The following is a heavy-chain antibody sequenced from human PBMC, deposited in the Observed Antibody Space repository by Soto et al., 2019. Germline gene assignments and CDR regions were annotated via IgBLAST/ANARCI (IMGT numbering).Heavy chain of an antibody. D-gene: IGHD3-16*01. Sequence: QVQMQESGPGLVKPSETLSLTCTVSGDSVRNQYWSWIRRPPGRGLEWIGYIYRTARTKYNPSLKSRLTISVDTSKNQFSLKLSSVTAADTAGYYCARTLDYGHMDVWGKGTTVTVSS. CDR2: IYRTART. V-gene: IGHV4-4*09. CDR3: ARTLDYGHMDV. CDR1: GDSVRNQY. J-gene: IGHJ6*03.